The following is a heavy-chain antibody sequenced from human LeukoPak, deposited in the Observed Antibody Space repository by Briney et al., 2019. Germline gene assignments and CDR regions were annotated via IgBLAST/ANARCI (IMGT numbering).Heavy chain of an antibody. Sequence: GRSLRLSCAASGSTFSSYGMHWVRQAPGKGLEWVAVIWYDGSNKYYADSVKGRFTISRDNSKNTLYLQMNSLRAEDTAVYYCASCGIRGYSSSWYGDYWGQGTLVTVSS. V-gene: IGHV3-33*01. J-gene: IGHJ4*02. CDR1: GSTFSSYG. CDR3: ASCGIRGYSSSWYGDY. D-gene: IGHD6-13*01. CDR2: IWYDGSNK.